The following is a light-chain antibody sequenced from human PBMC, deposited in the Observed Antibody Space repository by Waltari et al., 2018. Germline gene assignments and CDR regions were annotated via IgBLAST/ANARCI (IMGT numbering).Light chain of an antibody. CDR3: LQSSNWYT. CDR1: QGVSSY. J-gene: IGKJ2*01. V-gene: IGKV3-11*01. Sequence: EIVLTQSPATLSLSPGERATLSCRASQGVSSYLAWYQLKPGQAPRLLIYGASNRATGIPARFSGSASGTDFTLTINSLEPEDFAVYYCLQSSNWYTFGQGTKLEIK. CDR2: GAS.